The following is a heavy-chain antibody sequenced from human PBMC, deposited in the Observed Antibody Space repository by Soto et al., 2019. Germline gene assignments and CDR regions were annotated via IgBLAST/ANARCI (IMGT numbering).Heavy chain of an antibody. V-gene: IGHV6-1*01. D-gene: IGHD2-15*01. J-gene: IGHJ5*02. CDR3: ARDKAPVVAASTGNWFDP. CDR1: GDSVSSNSAA. CDR2: TYYRSKWYN. Sequence: PSQTLSLTCAISGDSVSSNSAAWNWIRQSPSRGLKWLGRTYYRSKWYNDYAVSVKSRITINPDTSKNQFSLQLNSVTPEDTVVYYCARDKAPVVAASTGNWFDPWGQGTLVTVS.